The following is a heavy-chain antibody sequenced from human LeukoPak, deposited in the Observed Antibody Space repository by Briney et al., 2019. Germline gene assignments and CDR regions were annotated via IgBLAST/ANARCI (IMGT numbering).Heavy chain of an antibody. CDR3: AREPIVVVVVASWFDP. CDR2: IYTSGST. CDR1: GGSISSYY. V-gene: IGHV4-4*07. D-gene: IGHD2-15*01. J-gene: IGHJ5*02. Sequence: SETLSPTCTVSGGSISSYYWSLIRQPAGKGLEWIGRIYTSGSTNYNPSLKSRVTMSADTSKNQFSLKLSSVTAADTAVYYCAREPIVVVVVASWFDPWGQGTLVTVSS.